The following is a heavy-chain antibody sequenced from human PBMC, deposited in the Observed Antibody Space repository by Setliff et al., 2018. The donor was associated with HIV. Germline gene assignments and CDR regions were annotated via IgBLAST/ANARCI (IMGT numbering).Heavy chain of an antibody. D-gene: IGHD1-26*01. CDR1: GYTFSAYY. CDR2: INPNSGAT. J-gene: IGHJ5*02. V-gene: IGHV1-2*02. CDR3: VLASIVSTARWNH. Sequence: KVSCKASGYTFSAYYLHWVRRAPGQGLEWMGWINPNSGATNYAHNFQGRVTMTRDTSISTAYMDLSSLTSDDTAVYYCVLASIVSTARWNHWGRGTLVTVSS.